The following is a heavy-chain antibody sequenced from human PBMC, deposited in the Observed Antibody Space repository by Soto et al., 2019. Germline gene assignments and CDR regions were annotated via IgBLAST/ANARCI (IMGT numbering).Heavy chain of an antibody. CDR2: IVVGSGHT. Sequence: QMQVVQSGPEVKKPGTSVKVSCKTSGFTFSNSAVQWVRQARGQRLEWMGWIVVGSGHTNYEQKFQERVTITRDRSTSTVHMELRSLRSEDTAVYYCAAERYSGGSCCSFEIWGQGTMVTVSS. V-gene: IGHV1-58*01. J-gene: IGHJ3*02. CDR1: GFTFSNSA. D-gene: IGHD2-15*01. CDR3: AAERYSGGSCCSFEI.